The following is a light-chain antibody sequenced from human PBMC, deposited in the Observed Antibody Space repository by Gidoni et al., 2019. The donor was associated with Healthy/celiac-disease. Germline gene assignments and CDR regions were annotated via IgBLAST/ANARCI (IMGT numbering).Light chain of an antibody. V-gene: IGLV1-40*01. Sequence: QSVLTQPPSVSGAPGQRVTISCTGSSSNIGAGYDVHWYQQLPGTAPKLLLYGNRNRPSGVPDRFAGSKSGTSASLAITGLQAEEEADYYYQSYDSSLSGHVVFGGGTKLTVL. J-gene: IGLJ2*01. CDR1: SSNIGAGYD. CDR2: GNR. CDR3: QSYDSSLSGHVV.